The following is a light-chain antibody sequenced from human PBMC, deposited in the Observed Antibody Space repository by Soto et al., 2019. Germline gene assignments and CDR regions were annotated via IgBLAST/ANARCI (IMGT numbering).Light chain of an antibody. CDR2: DAS. CDR1: QDIKNY. CDR3: QQYDHLPPLS. V-gene: IGKV1-33*01. J-gene: IGKJ4*01. Sequence: DIQMTQSPSSLSASVGDRVTITCQASQDIKNYLSWYQQKPGKAPNLLIYDASNLKTGVPSRFSGGGSGTHFTFTISSLQPEDVATYYCQQYDHLPPLSFGGGTKVEIK.